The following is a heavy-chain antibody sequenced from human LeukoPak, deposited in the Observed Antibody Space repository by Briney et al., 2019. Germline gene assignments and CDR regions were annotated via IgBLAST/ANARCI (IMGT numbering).Heavy chain of an antibody. D-gene: IGHD3-22*01. CDR1: GFTFSDYY. Sequence: GGSLRLSCAASGFTFSDYYMSWIRQAPGKGLEWVSYISSSGSTIHYADSVKGRFTISRDNAKNSLYLQMNSLRAEDTAVYYCARESRINDYYDSSGYRDAFDIWGQGTMVTVSS. V-gene: IGHV3-11*01. J-gene: IGHJ3*02. CDR2: ISSSGSTI. CDR3: ARESRINDYYDSSGYRDAFDI.